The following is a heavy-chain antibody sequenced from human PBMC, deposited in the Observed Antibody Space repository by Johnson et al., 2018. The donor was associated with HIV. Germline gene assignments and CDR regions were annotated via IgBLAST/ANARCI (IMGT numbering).Heavy chain of an antibody. CDR1: GFTFDDYG. CDR3: ARALRVVVVAATFDAFDI. J-gene: IGHJ3*02. V-gene: IGHV3-20*04. D-gene: IGHD2-15*01. CDR2: INWNGGST. Sequence: VQLVESGGGVVQPGRSLRLSCAASGFTFDDYGMSWVRQAPGKGLEWVSGINWNGGSTGYADSVKCRFTISRDNAKNSLYLQMNSLRAEDTALYYCARALRVVVVAATFDAFDIWGQGTMVTVSS.